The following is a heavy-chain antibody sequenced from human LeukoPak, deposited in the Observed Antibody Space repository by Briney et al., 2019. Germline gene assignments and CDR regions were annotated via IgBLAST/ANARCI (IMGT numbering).Heavy chain of an antibody. J-gene: IGHJ5*02. CDR1: GYAIISGGFS. Sequence: PSQTLSLTCTVSGYAIISGGFSWNWIRQPPGKGLEWIGCIYDRGPAHYNPSLKSRFTISVDRPKNQFFLNVTSLTAADTAVYYCARSRQASGLFSSWGQGTLVVVSS. CDR2: IYDRGPA. D-gene: IGHD3-10*01. V-gene: IGHV4-30-2*01. CDR3: ARSRQASGLFSS.